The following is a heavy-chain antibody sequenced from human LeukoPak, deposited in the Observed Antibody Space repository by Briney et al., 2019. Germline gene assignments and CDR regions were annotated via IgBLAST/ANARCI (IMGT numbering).Heavy chain of an antibody. V-gene: IGHV3-66*02. CDR1: GFTVSSDY. CDR3: ARAETPILTGYSYYFDY. CDR2: IYSGGST. Sequence: GGSLRLSCAVSGFTVSSDYMSWVRQAPGKGLEWVSVIYSGGSTYYADSVKGRFTISRDNSKNTLYLQMNSLRAEDTAVYYCARAETPILTGYSYYFDYWGQGTLVTVSS. J-gene: IGHJ4*02. D-gene: IGHD3-9*01.